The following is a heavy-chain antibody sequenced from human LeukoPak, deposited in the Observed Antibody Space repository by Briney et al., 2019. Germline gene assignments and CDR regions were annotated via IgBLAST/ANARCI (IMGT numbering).Heavy chain of an antibody. D-gene: IGHD2-21*02. CDR3: ARQKAYCGGDCYIYFDY. CDR2: IYYSGST. Sequence: PSETLSLTCTVSGGSISSSSYYWGWIRQPPGKGLEWIGSIYYSGSTYYNPSLKSRVTISVDTSKNQFSLKLSSVTPADTAVYYCARQKAYCGGDCYIYFDYWGQGTLVTVSS. J-gene: IGHJ4*02. V-gene: IGHV4-39*01. CDR1: GGSISSSSYY.